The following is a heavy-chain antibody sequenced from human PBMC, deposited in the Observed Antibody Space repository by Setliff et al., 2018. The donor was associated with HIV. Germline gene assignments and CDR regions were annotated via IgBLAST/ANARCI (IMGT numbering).Heavy chain of an antibody. V-gene: IGHV4-38-2*01. Sequence: KPSETLSLTCAVSGYSISTAYYWAWIRQSPGKGLEWIGGFHHSGSAHYNPSLKSRVTISGQTSKNQFSLTLTSVTAADTAIYYCARQGAGYYYDSGDYYTGNGFDMWGQGTMVTVSS. CDR3: ARQGAGYYYDSGDYYTGNGFDM. J-gene: IGHJ3*02. CDR1: GYSISTAYY. D-gene: IGHD3-22*01. CDR2: FHHSGSA.